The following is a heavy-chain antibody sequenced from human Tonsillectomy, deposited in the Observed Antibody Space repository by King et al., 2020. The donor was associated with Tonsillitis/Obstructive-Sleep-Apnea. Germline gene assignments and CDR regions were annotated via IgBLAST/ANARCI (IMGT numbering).Heavy chain of an antibody. CDR1: GFTFSEYG. J-gene: IGHJ6*03. V-gene: IGHV3-30*03. D-gene: IGHD2/OR15-2a*01. CDR3: ARERRMKYYMDV. CDR2: ISREGSIK. Sequence: VQLVESGGGVVQPGRSLRLSCAASGFTFSEYGMYWVRQAPGKGLDWVAAISREGSIKFYSDSVRGRFAISRDNSKSTLYLQLNSVTAGDTALYYCARERRMKYYMDVWGKGTTVTVPS.